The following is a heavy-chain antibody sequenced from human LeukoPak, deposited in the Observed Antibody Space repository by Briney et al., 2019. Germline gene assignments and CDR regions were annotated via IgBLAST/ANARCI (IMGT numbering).Heavy chain of an antibody. V-gene: IGHV3-48*03. CDR3: ARDQLGISYFDY. CDR1: GFTFSSYE. D-gene: IGHD1-1*01. J-gene: IGHJ4*02. Sequence: PGGSLRLSCAASGFTFSSYEMNWVRQAPGKGLEWVSYISSSGSIIYYADSVKGRFTISRDNAKNSLYLQMNSLRAEDTAVYYCARDQLGISYFDYWGQGTLVTVSS. CDR2: ISSSGSII.